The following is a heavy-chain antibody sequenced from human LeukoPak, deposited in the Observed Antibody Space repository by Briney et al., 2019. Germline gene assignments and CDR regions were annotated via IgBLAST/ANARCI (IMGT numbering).Heavy chain of an antibody. V-gene: IGHV4-59*01. Sequence: PSETLSLTCTVSGGSLSSYYWSWIRHPPVKGLECIGEIYYSGSTNYNPSLKSRVTISVDTSKNPFSMKLSSVTAAHTAVYYCASGAAAGTRMKYNWFDPWGQGTLVTVSS. D-gene: IGHD6-13*01. CDR2: IYYSGST. J-gene: IGHJ5*02. CDR3: ASGAAAGTRMKYNWFDP. CDR1: GGSLSSYY.